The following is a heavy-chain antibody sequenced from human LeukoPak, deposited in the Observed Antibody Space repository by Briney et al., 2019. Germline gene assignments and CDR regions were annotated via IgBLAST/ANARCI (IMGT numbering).Heavy chain of an antibody. CDR3: AGDHGGVELGGMDV. CDR1: GFTVSSNY. V-gene: IGHV3-66*01. CDR2: IYSGGST. D-gene: IGHD6-13*01. Sequence: PGGSLRLSCAASGFTVSSNYMSWVRQAPGKGLEWVSVIYSGGSTYYADSVKGRFTISRDNSKNTLYLQMNSLRAEDTAVYYCAGDHGGVELGGMDVWGQGTTVTVSS. J-gene: IGHJ6*02.